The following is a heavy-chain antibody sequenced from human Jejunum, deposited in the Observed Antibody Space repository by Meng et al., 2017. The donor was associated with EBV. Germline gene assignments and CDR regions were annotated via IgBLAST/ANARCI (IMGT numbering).Heavy chain of an antibody. CDR2: IYGDDNK. Sequence: QITLKESGPTLVKPTQTLTLTCTFSGFSLNTGGVAVGWIRQTPAKALEWLALIYGDDNKRYSPSLTSRLTITKDTSKNQVVLTMTNMDPVDTATYYCAHRQNWNYDYWGQGTLVNVSS. CDR3: AHRQNWNYDY. V-gene: IGHV2-5*02. J-gene: IGHJ4*02. D-gene: IGHD1-7*01. CDR1: GFSLNTGGVA.